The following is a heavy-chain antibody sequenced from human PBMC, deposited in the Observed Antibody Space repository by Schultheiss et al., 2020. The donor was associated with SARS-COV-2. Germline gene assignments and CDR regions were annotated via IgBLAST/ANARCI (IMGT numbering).Heavy chain of an antibody. V-gene: IGHV4-34*01. D-gene: IGHD6-19*01. CDR2: IYHSGST. CDR3: ANLGVSYSSGWENDS. Sequence: GSLRLSCAVYGGSFSGYYWSWIRQPPGKGLEWIGEIYHSGSTNYNPSLKSRVTISVDTSKNQFSLKLSSVTAADTAVYYCANLGVSYSSGWENDSWGQGTLVTVSS. CDR1: GGSFSGYY. J-gene: IGHJ5*01.